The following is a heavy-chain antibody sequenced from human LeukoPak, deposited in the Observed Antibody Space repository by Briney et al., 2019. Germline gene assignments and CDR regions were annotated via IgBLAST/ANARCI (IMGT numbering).Heavy chain of an antibody. CDR1: GYTFTSYG. V-gene: IGHV1-18*01. Sequence: ASVKVSCKASGYTFTSYGISWVRQAPGQGLQWMGWISAYNGNTNYAQKFQGRVTITADKSTSTAYMELSSLRSEDTAVYYCAREAGLAAAGPLYFDYWGQGTLVTVSS. CDR2: ISAYNGNT. CDR3: AREAGLAAAGPLYFDY. D-gene: IGHD6-13*01. J-gene: IGHJ4*02.